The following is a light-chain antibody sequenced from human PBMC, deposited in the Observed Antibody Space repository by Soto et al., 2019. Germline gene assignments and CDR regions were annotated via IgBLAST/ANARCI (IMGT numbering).Light chain of an antibody. Sequence: QSVLTQPPSVSGAPGQRVTISCTGSSSNIGAGYDVQWYQQLPGTAPKLLIYGDTNRPSGVPDRFSGSNSGTSASLAITGLQAEDDSDYSCQSYDSSLSGSVFGGGTKLTVL. CDR3: QSYDSSLSGSV. J-gene: IGLJ3*02. V-gene: IGLV1-40*01. CDR2: GDT. CDR1: SSNIGAGYD.